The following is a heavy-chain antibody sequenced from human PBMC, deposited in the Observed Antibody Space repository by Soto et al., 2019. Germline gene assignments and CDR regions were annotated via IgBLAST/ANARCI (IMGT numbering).Heavy chain of an antibody. CDR3: AREQRFLDYYYYGMDV. Sequence: GGSMRLSCAASGFTVSSNYMSWVRQAPGKGLEWVSVIYSGGSTYYADSVKGRFTISRDNSKNTLYLQMNSLRAEDTAVYYCAREQRFLDYYYYGMDVWGQGTTVTVSS. V-gene: IGHV3-53*01. J-gene: IGHJ6*02. D-gene: IGHD3-3*01. CDR2: IYSGGST. CDR1: GFTVSSNY.